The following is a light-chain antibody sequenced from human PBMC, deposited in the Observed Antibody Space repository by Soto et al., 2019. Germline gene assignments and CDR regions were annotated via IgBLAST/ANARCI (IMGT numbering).Light chain of an antibody. CDR3: QQYNSWT. J-gene: IGKJ1*01. CDR1: QSISSW. CDR2: KAS. V-gene: IGKV1-5*03. Sequence: IWMTQSPSTLSASVGDRVTITCRASQSISSWLAWYQQKPGKAPKLLIYKASSLESGVPSRFSGSGSGTEFTLTISSLQPDDFATYYCQQYNSWTFGQGTKVEIK.